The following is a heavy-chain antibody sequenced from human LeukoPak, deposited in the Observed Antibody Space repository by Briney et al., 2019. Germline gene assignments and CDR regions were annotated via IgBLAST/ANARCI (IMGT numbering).Heavy chain of an antibody. V-gene: IGHV3-23*01. D-gene: IGHD3-10*01. J-gene: IGHJ4*02. CDR1: GFTFSSYA. CDR2: ISGSGGST. Sequence: GGSLRLSCAAPGFTFSSYAMSWVRQAPGKGLEWVSAISGSGGSTYYADSVKGRFTISRDNSKNTLYLQMNSLRAEDTAVYYCAKSGSGSYRYGNWGQGTLVTVSS. CDR3: AKSGSGSYRYGN.